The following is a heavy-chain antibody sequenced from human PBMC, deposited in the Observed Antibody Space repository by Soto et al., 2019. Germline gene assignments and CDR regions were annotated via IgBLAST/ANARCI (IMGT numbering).Heavy chain of an antibody. CDR2: IIPIFGTA. CDR1: GGTFSSYA. V-gene: IGHV1-69*13. CDR3: ARSPSDYYDSSGYYPYYYYGMDV. D-gene: IGHD3-22*01. Sequence: SVKVSCKASGGTFSSYAISWVRQAPGQGLEWMGGIIPIFGTANYAQKFQGRVTITADESTSTAYMELSSLRSEDTAVYYCARSPSDYYDSSGYYPYYYYGMDVWGQGTTVTVSS. J-gene: IGHJ6*02.